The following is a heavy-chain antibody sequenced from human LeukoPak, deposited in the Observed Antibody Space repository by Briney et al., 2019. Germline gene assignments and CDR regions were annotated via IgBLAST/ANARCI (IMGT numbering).Heavy chain of an antibody. Sequence: SETLSLTCAVYGGSFSGYYWSWIRQPPGKGLEWIGEINHSGSTNYNPSLKSRVTISVDTSKNQFSLKLSSVTAADTAVYYCARGPDYDFWSGPSKYYYYGTDVWGQGTTVTVSS. CDR1: GGSFSGYY. V-gene: IGHV4-34*01. J-gene: IGHJ6*02. CDR3: ARGPDYDFWSGPSKYYYYGTDV. D-gene: IGHD3-3*01. CDR2: INHSGST.